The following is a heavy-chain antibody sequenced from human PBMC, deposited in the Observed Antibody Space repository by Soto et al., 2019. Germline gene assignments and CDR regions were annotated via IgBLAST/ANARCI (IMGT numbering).Heavy chain of an antibody. Sequence: SLRLSCAASGFAFDYYSLHWVRRAPGKGLEWVSLISWDGHSTYYADSVKGRFIISRDNSKNSLYLQMNSLRSEDAAIYYCEKSQKSIAVAANLDYWGQGTLVTVYS. CDR2: ISWDGHST. V-gene: IGHV3-43*01. J-gene: IGHJ4*02. CDR1: GFAFDYYS. D-gene: IGHD6-19*01. CDR3: EKSQKSIAVAANLDY.